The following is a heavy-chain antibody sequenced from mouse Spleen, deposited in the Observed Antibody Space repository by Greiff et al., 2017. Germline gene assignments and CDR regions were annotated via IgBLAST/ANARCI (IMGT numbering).Heavy chain of an antibody. D-gene: IGHD2-4*01. CDR3: ASPYEYAGHYAMDY. V-gene: IGHV1-22*01. CDR2: INPNNGGT. CDR1: GYTFTDYN. J-gene: IGHJ4*01. Sequence: EVQGVESGPELVKPGASVKMSCKASGYTFTDYNMHWVKQSHGKSLEWIGYINPNNGGTSYNQKFKGKATLTVNKSSSTAYMELRSLTSEDSAVYYCASPYEYAGHYAMDYWGQGTSVTVSS.